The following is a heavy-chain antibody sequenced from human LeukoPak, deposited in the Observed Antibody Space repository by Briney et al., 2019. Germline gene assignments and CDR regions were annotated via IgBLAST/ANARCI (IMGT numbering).Heavy chain of an antibody. Sequence: ASVKVSCKASGYTFTGYYMHWVRQAPGQGLEWMGMINPSGGSTSYAQRFQGRVTMTRDTSTSTVYMELSSLRFEDTAVYSCARVRYCTSTSCPDFDCWGQGTLVTVSS. D-gene: IGHD2-2*01. V-gene: IGHV1-46*01. CDR2: INPSGGST. CDR1: GYTFTGYY. CDR3: ARVRYCTSTSCPDFDC. J-gene: IGHJ4*02.